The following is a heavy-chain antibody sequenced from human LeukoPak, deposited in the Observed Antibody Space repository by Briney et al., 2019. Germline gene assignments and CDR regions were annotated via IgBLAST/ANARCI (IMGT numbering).Heavy chain of an antibody. Sequence: LSETLSLTCAVYGGSFSGCYWSWIRQPPGKGLEWIGEINHSGSTNYNPSLKSRVTISVDTSKNQFSLKLSSVTAADTAVYYCARGRPPSGYDFSYWGQGTLVTVSS. CDR1: GGSFSGCY. V-gene: IGHV4-34*01. CDR2: INHSGST. D-gene: IGHD5-12*01. CDR3: ARGRPPSGYDFSY. J-gene: IGHJ4*02.